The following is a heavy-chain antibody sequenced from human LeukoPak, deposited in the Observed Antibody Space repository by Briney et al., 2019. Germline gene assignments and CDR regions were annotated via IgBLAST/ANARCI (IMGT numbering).Heavy chain of an antibody. CDR2: INPSGGST. Sequence: ASVKVSCKASGYTFTSYFMHWVRQAPGQGLEWMGTINPSGGSTSYAQKFQGRVTMTRDMSTSTVYMELSSLRSEDTAVYYCATSLLAYCGGDCYSNDYWGQGTLVTVSS. CDR1: GYTFTSYF. J-gene: IGHJ4*02. V-gene: IGHV1-46*01. D-gene: IGHD2-21*02. CDR3: ATSLLAYCGGDCYSNDY.